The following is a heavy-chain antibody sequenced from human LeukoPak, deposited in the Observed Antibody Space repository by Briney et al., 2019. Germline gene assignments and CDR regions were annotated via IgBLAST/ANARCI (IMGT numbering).Heavy chain of an antibody. Sequence: PGGSLRLSCAASGFTFSSYSMNWVRQAPGKGLEWVSGISGSGGRTTYYADSVKGRFTISRDNSKNTLYLQMNSLRAEDTAFYYCAKDRVPGTSMVIGSSNWGQGTLVTVSS. V-gene: IGHV3-23*01. CDR3: AKDRVPGTSMVIGSSN. CDR2: ISGSGGRTT. CDR1: GFTFSSYS. D-gene: IGHD5-18*01. J-gene: IGHJ4*02.